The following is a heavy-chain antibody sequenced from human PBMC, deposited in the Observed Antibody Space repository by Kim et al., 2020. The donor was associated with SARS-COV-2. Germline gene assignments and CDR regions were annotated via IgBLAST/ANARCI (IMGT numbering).Heavy chain of an antibody. J-gene: IGHJ4*01. V-gene: IGHV3-23*01. CDR1: GFIFSTYS. CDR3: AKHVQFWLESFDY. CDR2: IGGDGSVA. D-gene: IGHD3-3*01. Sequence: GGSLRLSCTVSGFIFSTYSMNWVRQAPGKGLEWVSVIGGDGSVAYYADSVRGRFTIFRDNSKNTLYLQLNNLRAEDTAIFYCAKHVQFWLESFDYCGQG.